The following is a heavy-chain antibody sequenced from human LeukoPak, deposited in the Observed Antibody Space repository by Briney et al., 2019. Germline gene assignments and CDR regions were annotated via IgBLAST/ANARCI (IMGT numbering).Heavy chain of an antibody. CDR3: ARLRNYYGSGSYYRVGRYFDY. V-gene: IGHV4-34*01. CDR1: GGSFSGYY. D-gene: IGHD3-10*01. Sequence: SETLSLTCAVYGGSFSGYYWSWIRQPPGKGLEWIGEINHSGSTNYNPSLKSRVTISVDTSKNQFSLKLSSVTAAATAVYYCARLRNYYGSGSYYRVGRYFDYWGQGTLVTVSS. J-gene: IGHJ4*02. CDR2: INHSGST.